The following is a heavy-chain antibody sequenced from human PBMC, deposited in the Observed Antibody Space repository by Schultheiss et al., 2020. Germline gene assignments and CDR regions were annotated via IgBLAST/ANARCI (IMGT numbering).Heavy chain of an antibody. CDR2: VGTSGDA. D-gene: IGHD3-10*01. J-gene: IGHJ4*02. CDR3: VRGVYYGSGRPYYFDY. V-gene: IGHV3-13*01. Sequence: GGSLRLSCAASGFTFSTYEMHWVRQATGKGLEWVSGVGTSGDAYYPGSVKGRFTISRENAKNSLSLQMNSLRAGDTAVYYCVRGVYYGSGRPYYFDYWGQGTLVTVSS. CDR1: GFTFSTYE.